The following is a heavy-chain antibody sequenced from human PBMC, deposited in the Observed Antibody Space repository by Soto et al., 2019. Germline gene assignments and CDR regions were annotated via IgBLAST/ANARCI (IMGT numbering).Heavy chain of an antibody. CDR1: GGTFSSYA. CDR3: ARIYGSEHGAFDI. J-gene: IGHJ3*02. D-gene: IGHD3-10*01. V-gene: IGHV1-69*13. CDR2: IIPIFGTA. Sequence: SVKVSCKASGGTFSSYAISWVRQAPGQGLEWMGGIIPIFGTANYAQKSQGRVTITADESTSTAYMELSSLRSEDTAVYYCARIYGSEHGAFDIWGQGPMVTVSS.